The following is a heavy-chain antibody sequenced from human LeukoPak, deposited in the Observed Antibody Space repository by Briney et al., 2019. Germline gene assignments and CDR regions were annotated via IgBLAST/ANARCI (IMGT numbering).Heavy chain of an antibody. D-gene: IGHD5-24*01. Sequence: PGRSLRLSCAASGFTFSSYGVHWVRQAPGKGLEWVAVIWYDGSNKYYADSVKGRFTIPRDNSKNTLYLQMNSLRAEDTAVYYCAKDHKMASPNPVDYWGQGTLVTVSS. V-gene: IGHV3-33*06. CDR3: AKDHKMASPNPVDY. J-gene: IGHJ4*02. CDR1: GFTFSSYG. CDR2: IWYDGSNK.